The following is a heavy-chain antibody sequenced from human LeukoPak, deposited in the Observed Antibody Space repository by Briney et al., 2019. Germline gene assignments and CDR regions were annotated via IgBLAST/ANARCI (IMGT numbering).Heavy chain of an antibody. CDR2: ISWNSGSI. V-gene: IGHV3-9*01. J-gene: IGHJ4*02. CDR1: GFTFDDYA. D-gene: IGHD2-2*01. Sequence: GGSLRLSCAASGFTFDDYAMHWLRQAPGKGLEGVSGISWNSGSIDYADSVKGRFPISRDNAKNSLYLQMNSLRAEDTAFYYCAKDICSSTGCHVLDYWGLGTLVTVSS. CDR3: AKDICSSTGCHVLDY.